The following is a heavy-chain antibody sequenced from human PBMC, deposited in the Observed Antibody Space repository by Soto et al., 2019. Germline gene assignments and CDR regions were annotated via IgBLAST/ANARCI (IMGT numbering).Heavy chain of an antibody. V-gene: IGHV1-18*01. J-gene: IGHJ4*02. Sequence: GASVKVSCKASGYTFTTFGISWVRQAPGQGLEWVGWISANNGNTKYSQKFQGRVSLTTETSASTAYMELRSLRSDDTAVYYCARSAPFDIYAITHVECWGQGTLVTVSS. CDR2: ISANNGNT. CDR1: GYTFTTFG. CDR3: ARSAPFDIYAITHVEC. D-gene: IGHD3-3*01.